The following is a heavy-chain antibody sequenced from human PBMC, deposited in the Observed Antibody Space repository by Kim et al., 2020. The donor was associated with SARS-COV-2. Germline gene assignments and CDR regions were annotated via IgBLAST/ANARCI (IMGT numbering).Heavy chain of an antibody. V-gene: IGHV3-30*18. CDR2: ISYDGSNK. CDR3: AKAGQGYSYGYTDY. D-gene: IGHD5-18*01. CDR1: GFTFSSYG. Sequence: GGSLRLSCAASGFTFSSYGMHWVRQAPGKGLEWVAVISYDGSNKYYADSVKGRFTISRDNSKNTLYLQMNSLRAEDTAVYYCAKAGQGYSYGYTDYWGQGTLVTVSS. J-gene: IGHJ4*02.